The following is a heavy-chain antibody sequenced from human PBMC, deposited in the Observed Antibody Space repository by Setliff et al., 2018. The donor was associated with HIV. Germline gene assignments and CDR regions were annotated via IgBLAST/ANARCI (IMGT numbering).Heavy chain of an antibody. Sequence: LRLSCAASGFTFSSYEMNWVRQAPGKGLEWVSYISSSGSIIKYADSVKGRFTISRDTANNALYMQMNSLRAEDTAVYYCARDAYDSSGYYYSLDYWGQGTLVTVSS. V-gene: IGHV3-48*03. J-gene: IGHJ4*02. CDR2: ISSSGSII. D-gene: IGHD3-22*01. CDR1: GFTFSSYE. CDR3: ARDAYDSSGYYYSLDY.